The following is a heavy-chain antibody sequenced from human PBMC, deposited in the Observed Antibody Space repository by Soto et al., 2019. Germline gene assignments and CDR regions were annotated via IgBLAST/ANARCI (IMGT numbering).Heavy chain of an antibody. Sequence: QVQLVESGGGVVQPGRSLRLSCAASGFTFSNYGMHWVRQAPGKGLEWVAVIWYDGSNKYHADSVKGRFTISRDNSKNTRYLQMNSLRAEDTAVYYCAREGSVGVTSCGPLDYWVQGTLVTVSS. CDR2: IWYDGSNK. D-gene: IGHD1-26*01. CDR3: AREGSVGVTSCGPLDY. J-gene: IGHJ4*02. V-gene: IGHV3-33*01. CDR1: GFTFSNYG.